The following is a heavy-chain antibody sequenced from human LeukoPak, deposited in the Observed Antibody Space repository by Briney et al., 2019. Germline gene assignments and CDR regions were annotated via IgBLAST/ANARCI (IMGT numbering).Heavy chain of an antibody. Sequence: GASVKVSCKASGYTFTSYDINWVRQATGQGLEWMGWMNPNSGNTGYAQKFQGRVTITSNTSISTAYMELSSLRSEDTAVYYCARRRFLEWGGGMDVWGKGTTVTVSS. CDR2: MNPNSGNT. D-gene: IGHD3-3*01. CDR3: ARRRFLEWGGGMDV. J-gene: IGHJ6*04. CDR1: GYTFTSYD. V-gene: IGHV1-8*03.